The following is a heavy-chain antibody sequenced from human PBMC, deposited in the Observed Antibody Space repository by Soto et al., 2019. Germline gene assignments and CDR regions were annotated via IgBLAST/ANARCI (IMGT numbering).Heavy chain of an antibody. J-gene: IGHJ6*02. CDR2: ISSSGSTI. CDR3: AKEIGSRYPLSDVCYGMDV. CDR1: GFTFSSYE. Sequence: PGGSLRLSCAASGFTFSSYEMNWVRQAPGKGLEWVSYISSSGSTIYYADSVKGRFTISRDNAKNSLYLQMNSLRAEDTAVYYCAKEIGSRYPLSDVCYGMDVWGQGTTVTVSS. D-gene: IGHD3-16*01. V-gene: IGHV3-48*03.